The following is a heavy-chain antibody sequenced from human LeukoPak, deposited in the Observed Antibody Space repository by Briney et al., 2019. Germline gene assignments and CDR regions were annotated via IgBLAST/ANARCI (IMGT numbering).Heavy chain of an antibody. J-gene: IGHJ5*02. CDR2: IHYTGIT. Sequence: PSETLSLTCSISGGSIINYYWNWIRQPPGKGLEWIGYIHYTGITNYNPSLKSRVTISADTSKNRFSLKLTSVTAADTAVYYCAGSGSYGPFDPWGQGTLVTVSS. D-gene: IGHD3-16*01. CDR3: AGSGSYGPFDP. CDR1: GGSIINYY. V-gene: IGHV4-59*08.